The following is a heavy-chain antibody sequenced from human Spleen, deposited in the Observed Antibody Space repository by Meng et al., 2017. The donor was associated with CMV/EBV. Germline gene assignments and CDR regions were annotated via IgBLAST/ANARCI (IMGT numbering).Heavy chain of an antibody. D-gene: IGHD2-15*01. CDR2: TYSGGATT. CDR1: GFTFSSYA. J-gene: IGHJ5*02. V-gene: IGHV3-23*03. Sequence: GGSLRLSCAASGFTFSSYAMNWVRRAPGKGLEWVSVTYSGGATTYYADSVKGRFTISRHNSKNTLYLQMNSLRAEDTAVYYCARAGILDWFDPWGQGTLVTVSS. CDR3: ARAGILDWFDP.